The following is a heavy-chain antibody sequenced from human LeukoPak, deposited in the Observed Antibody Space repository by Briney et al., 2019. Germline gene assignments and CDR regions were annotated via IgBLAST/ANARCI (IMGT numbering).Heavy chain of an antibody. CDR1: GGSISTYQ. J-gene: IGHJ4*02. CDR3: ARDGPQWLAAFDY. V-gene: IGHV4-59*01. CDR2: IYKSGTT. Sequence: SETLSLTCTVSGGSISTYQWSWIRQPPRKGLEWCGNIYKSGTTNYNPSLKSLVTISIDTSEKQFSLRLSSVTAADTAVYYCARDGPQWLAAFDYWGQGTLVTVSS. D-gene: IGHD6-19*01.